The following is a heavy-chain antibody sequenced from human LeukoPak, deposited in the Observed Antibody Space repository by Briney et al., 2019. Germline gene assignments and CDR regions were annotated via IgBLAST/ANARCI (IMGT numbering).Heavy chain of an antibody. D-gene: IGHD5-24*01. J-gene: IGHJ4*02. CDR1: GGSISSSSYY. CDR3: ARLGGGWLQRQTFDY. Sequence: SETLSLTCTVSGGSISSSSYYWGWIRQPPGKGLEWIGSIYYSGSTYYNPSLKSRVTISVDTSKNQFSLKLSSVTAADTAVYYCARLGGGWLQRQTFDYWGQGTLATVSS. V-gene: IGHV4-39*01. CDR2: IYYSGST.